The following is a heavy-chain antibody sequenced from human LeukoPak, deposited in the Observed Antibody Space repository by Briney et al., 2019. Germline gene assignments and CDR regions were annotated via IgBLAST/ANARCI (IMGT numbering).Heavy chain of an antibody. CDR1: GYTFTSYD. CDR3: AVSSSWERTWFDP. D-gene: IGHD6-13*01. CDR2: MNPNSGNT. J-gene: IGHJ5*02. V-gene: IGHV1-8*01. Sequence: ASVKVSCKASGYTFTSYDINWVRQATGQGLEWMGWMNPNSGNTGYAQKFQGRVTMTRNTSISTAYMELSSLRSEDTAVYYCAVSSSWERTWFDPWGQGTLVTVSS.